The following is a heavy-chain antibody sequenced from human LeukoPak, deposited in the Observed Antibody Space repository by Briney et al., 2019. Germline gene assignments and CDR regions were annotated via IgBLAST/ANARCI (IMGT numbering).Heavy chain of an antibody. V-gene: IGHV3-49*04. CDR3: QIAGYCSGGSCYSEASDY. J-gene: IGHJ4*02. Sequence: GVLRLSCTASGFTFGDYAMSWVRQAPGKGLEWVGFIRSKAYGGTTEYAASVKGRFTISRDDSKSIAYLQMNSLKTEDTAVYYCQIAGYCSGGSCYSEASDYWGQGTLVTVSS. D-gene: IGHD2-15*01. CDR2: IRSKAYGGTT. CDR1: GFTFGDYA.